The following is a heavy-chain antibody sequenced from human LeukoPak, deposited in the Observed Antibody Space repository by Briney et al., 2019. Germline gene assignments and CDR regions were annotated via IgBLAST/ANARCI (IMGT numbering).Heavy chain of an antibody. V-gene: IGHV1-69*13. CDR3: ARDGGAVAGRFDY. CDR1: GGTFSSYA. D-gene: IGHD6-19*01. J-gene: IGHJ4*02. Sequence: GASVKVSCKASGGTFSSYAISWVRQAPGQGLEWMGGIIPIFGTANYAQKFQGRVTITADESTSTAYMELSSLRSEDTAAYYCARDGGAVAGRFDYWGQGTLVTVSS. CDR2: IIPIFGTA.